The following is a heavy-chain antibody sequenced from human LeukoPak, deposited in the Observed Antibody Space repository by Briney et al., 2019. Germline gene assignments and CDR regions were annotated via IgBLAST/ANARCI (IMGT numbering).Heavy chain of an antibody. D-gene: IGHD3-10*01. CDR3: ARVVDYGSGSYYPFDY. CDR2: ISSSSSYT. J-gene: IGHJ4*02. Sequence: PGGSLRLSCTASGFTFSDYYMSWIRQAPGKGLEWVSYISSSSSYTNYADSVKGRFTISRDNAKNSLYLQMNSLRAEDTAVYYCARVVDYGSGSYYPFDYWGQGTLVTVSS. V-gene: IGHV3-11*05. CDR1: GFTFSDYY.